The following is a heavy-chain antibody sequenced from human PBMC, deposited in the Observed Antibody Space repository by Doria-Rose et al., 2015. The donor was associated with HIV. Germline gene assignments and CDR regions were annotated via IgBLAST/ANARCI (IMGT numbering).Heavy chain of an antibody. CDR3: ARIKSSRWYHKYYFDF. J-gene: IGHJ4*02. CDR1: GVSLSSPGMG. V-gene: IGHV2-26*01. CDR2: IFPYEGR. D-gene: IGHD6-13*01. Sequence: QITLKESGPVLVKPTETLTLTCTVSGVSLSSPGMGVSWIRQPPGKALEWLANIFPYEGRSYKTSLKSSLTISRGTSRSQVVLTMTDMDPVDTATYYCARIKSSRWYHKYYFDFWGQGTLVIVSA.